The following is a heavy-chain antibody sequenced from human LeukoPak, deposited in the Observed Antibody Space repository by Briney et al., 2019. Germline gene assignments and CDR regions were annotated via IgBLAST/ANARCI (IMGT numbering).Heavy chain of an antibody. J-gene: IGHJ3*02. Sequence: SETLSLTCTVSGGSISSYYWRWIRQPAGKGLEWIGRIYTSGSTNYNPSLKSRVTMSVDTSKNQFSLKLSSVTAADTGVYYCARGHTLDDAFDIWGQGTMVTVSS. V-gene: IGHV4-4*07. CDR2: IYTSGST. CDR1: GGSISSYY. CDR3: ARGHTLDDAFDI.